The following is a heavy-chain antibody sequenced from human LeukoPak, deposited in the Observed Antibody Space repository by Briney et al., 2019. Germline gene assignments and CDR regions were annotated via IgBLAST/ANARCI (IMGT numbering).Heavy chain of an antibody. CDR1: GFTFSSYA. CDR2: ITGSGGST. J-gene: IGHJ4*02. D-gene: IGHD4-11*01. V-gene: IGHV3-23*01. Sequence: PGGSLRLSCAVSGFTFSSYAMNWVRQAPGKGLEWVSGITGSGGSTYYADSVKGRFTISRDNSKNTLYLQMSSLRAEDTAVYYCAKGDYSNYVRSYFDYWGQGTLVTVSS. CDR3: AKGDYSNYVRSYFDY.